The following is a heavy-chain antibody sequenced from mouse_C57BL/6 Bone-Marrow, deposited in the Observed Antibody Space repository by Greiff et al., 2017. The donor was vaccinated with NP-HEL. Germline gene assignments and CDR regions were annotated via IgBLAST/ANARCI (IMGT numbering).Heavy chain of an antibody. CDR1: GFNIKDDY. CDR2: IDPENGDT. Sequence: VQLQQSGAELVRPGASVKLSCTASGFNIKDDYMHWVKQRPEQGLEWIGWIDPENGDTEYASKFQGKATITAVTSSNTAYLQLSRLTSEDTAVYYCTTGLLPFLDYWGQGTSVTVSS. V-gene: IGHV14-4*01. J-gene: IGHJ4*01. CDR3: TTGLLPFLDY. D-gene: IGHD3-1*01.